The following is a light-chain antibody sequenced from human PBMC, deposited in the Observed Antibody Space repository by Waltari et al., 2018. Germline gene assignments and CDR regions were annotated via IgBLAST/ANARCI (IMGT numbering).Light chain of an antibody. CDR3: RSSDGNLTL. CDR1: TSNIGAGYD. Sequence: QSVLTQPPSVSGAPGQRVTISCTGGTSNIGAGYDVHWYQQLPGTAPKLLIYGNTTRASGCPALCSGSRSGTSAALAIAGLQAEDEGDYYCRSSDGNLTLFGGGTRLTVL. J-gene: IGLJ2*01. V-gene: IGLV1-40*01. CDR2: GNT.